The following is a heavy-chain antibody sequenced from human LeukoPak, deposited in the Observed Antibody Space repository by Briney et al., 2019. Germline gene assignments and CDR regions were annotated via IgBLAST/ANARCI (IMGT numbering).Heavy chain of an antibody. J-gene: IGHJ4*02. D-gene: IGHD2-15*01. CDR1: GGSISSYY. V-gene: IGHV4-59*01. CDR3: ARDGGYCSGGSCYLYFDY. Sequence: SETLSLTCTVSGGSISSYYWSWIRQPPGKGLEWIGYIYYSGSTNYNPSLKSRVTISVDTSKNQFSLKLSSVTAADPAVYYCARDGGYCSGGSCYLYFDYWGQGTLVTVSS. CDR2: IYYSGST.